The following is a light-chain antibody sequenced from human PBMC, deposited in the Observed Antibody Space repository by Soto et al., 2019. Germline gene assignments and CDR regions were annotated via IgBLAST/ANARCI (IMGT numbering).Light chain of an antibody. CDR3: QQSYITPQT. V-gene: IGKV1-39*01. CDR1: RTISSY. J-gene: IGKJ1*01. Sequence: DIQMTQSPSALSASEGDRVTITCRASRTISSYLNWYQQKPGKAPNLLIYAASNLQGGVPSRFSGSGSGTDFTLTISSLQPEDFATYYCQQSYITPQTFGQGTKVDIK. CDR2: AAS.